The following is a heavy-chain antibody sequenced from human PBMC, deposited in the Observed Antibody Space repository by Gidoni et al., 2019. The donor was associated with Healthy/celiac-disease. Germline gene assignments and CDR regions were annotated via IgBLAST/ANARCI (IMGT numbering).Heavy chain of an antibody. D-gene: IGHD3-22*01. J-gene: IGHJ4*02. CDR2: IYYSGST. CDR3: ARHGYYDSSGFDY. V-gene: IGHV4-39*01. Sequence: QLQLQESGPGLVKPSETLSLTCPVSAGSISSSSYYWGWIRQPPGKGLEWIGSIYYSGSTYYNPSLKSRVTISVDTSKNQFSLKLSSVTAADTAVYYCARHGYYDSSGFDYWGQGTLVTVSS. CDR1: AGSISSSSYY.